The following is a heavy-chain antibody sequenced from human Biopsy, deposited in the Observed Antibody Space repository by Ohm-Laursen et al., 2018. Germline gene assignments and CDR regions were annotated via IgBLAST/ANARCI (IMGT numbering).Heavy chain of an antibody. J-gene: IGHJ5*02. CDR3: ARHPTGFWFDP. V-gene: IGHV4-39*01. CDR1: GGSISSSTTYY. Sequence: PSQPLSLTCTVSGGSISSSTTYYWAWLRQPPGKGLEWIGSIYNTETTFYNPSLKSRVTISVDTSTNQFSLKVSSVTAADTALYFCARHPTGFWFDPWGHGTLVTVSS. CDR2: IYNTETT.